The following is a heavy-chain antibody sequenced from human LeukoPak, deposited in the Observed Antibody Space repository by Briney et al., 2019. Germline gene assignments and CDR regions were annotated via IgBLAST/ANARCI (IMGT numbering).Heavy chain of an antibody. CDR1: GYTFTGYY. V-gene: IGHV1-2*02. D-gene: IGHD1-26*01. CDR2: INPNSGGT. J-gene: IGHJ4*02. Sequence: ASVKVSCKASGYTFTGYYMHWVRQAPGQGLEWMGWINPNSGGTNYAQKFQGRVTMTKDTSISTAYMELSRLRSDDTAVYYCARDPSRAKVEATVHDYWGQGTLVTVSS. CDR3: ARDPSRAKVEATVHDY.